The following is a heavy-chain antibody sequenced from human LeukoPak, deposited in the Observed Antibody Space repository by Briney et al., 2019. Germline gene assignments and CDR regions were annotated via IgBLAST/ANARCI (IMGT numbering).Heavy chain of an antibody. J-gene: IGHJ3*02. V-gene: IGHV3-15*01. CDR1: GFTSSNAW. CDR3: ATGRAFDI. Sequence: GGSLRLSCGGSGFTSSNAWMNWVRQAPGKGLEWVGRIKSIPDGGTIDYAAPVKGRFIISREDSKNTVYLQMNSLKTEDTALYYCATGRAFDIWGQGTKVTVSS. CDR2: IKSIPDGGTI.